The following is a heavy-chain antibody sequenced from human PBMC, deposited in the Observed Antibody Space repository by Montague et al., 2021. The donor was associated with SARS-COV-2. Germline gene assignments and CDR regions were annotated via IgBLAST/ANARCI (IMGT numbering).Heavy chain of an antibody. CDR2: IYPGDSET. CDR3: ALSTVTTENE. D-gene: IGHD4-17*01. J-gene: IGHJ4*02. V-gene: IGHV5-51*01. Sequence: QSGAEVKKPGESLKISCKGSGYSFQSYWIGWVRQRPGKGLEWMGIIYPGDSETKYSPPFEGQVTISVDKSLSTTYLQWNSLKASDTAMYYCALSTVTTENEWGQGTLVTVSS. CDR1: GYSFQSYW.